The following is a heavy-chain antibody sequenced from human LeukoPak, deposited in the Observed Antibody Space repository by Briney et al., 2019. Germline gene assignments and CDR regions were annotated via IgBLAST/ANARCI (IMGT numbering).Heavy chain of an antibody. J-gene: IGHJ5*02. CDR1: GDSISSYY. D-gene: IGHD3-22*01. CDR3: ARDFLDYDSSGYYYGWFDP. Sequence: KSSETLSLTCTVSGDSISSYYWSWIRQPPGKGLEWIGYIYYSGSTNYNPSLKSRVTISVDTSKNQFSLKLSSVTAADTAVYYCARDFLDYDSSGYYYGWFDPWGQGTLVTVSS. V-gene: IGHV4-59*01. CDR2: IYYSGST.